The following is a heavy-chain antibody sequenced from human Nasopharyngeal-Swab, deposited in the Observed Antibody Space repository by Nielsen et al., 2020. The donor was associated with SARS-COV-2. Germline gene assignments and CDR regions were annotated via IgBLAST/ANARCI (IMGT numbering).Heavy chain of an antibody. CDR3: ARDPLYYDILTGYYSRYYFDY. Sequence: GESLKISCAASGFTFSSYSMNWVRQAPGKGLEWVSSISSSSSYIYYADSVKGRFTISRDNAKNTLYLQMNSLRAEDTAVYYCARDPLYYDILTGYYSRYYFDYWGQGTLVTVSS. D-gene: IGHD3-9*01. CDR2: ISSSSSYI. CDR1: GFTFSSYS. V-gene: IGHV3-21*01. J-gene: IGHJ4*02.